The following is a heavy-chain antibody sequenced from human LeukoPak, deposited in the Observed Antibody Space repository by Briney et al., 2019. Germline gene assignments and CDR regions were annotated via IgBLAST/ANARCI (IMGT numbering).Heavy chain of an antibody. J-gene: IGHJ3*02. V-gene: IGHV3-48*01. CDR1: GFTFSNYN. CDR3: ARDFPPFCSGGSCYGGGAFDI. CDR2: IGGSGSTI. Sequence: GGSLRLSCAASGFTFSNYNMNWVRQAPGKGLEWISYIGGSGSTIYYADSVKGRFTISRDNAKNSLYLQMNSLRAEDTAVYYCARDFPPFCSGGSCYGGGAFDIWGQGTMVTVSS. D-gene: IGHD2-15*01.